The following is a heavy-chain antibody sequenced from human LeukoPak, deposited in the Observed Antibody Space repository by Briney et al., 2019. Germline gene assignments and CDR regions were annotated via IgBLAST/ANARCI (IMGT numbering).Heavy chain of an antibody. CDR3: ARNHDAFDI. D-gene: IGHD1-14*01. CDR2: ISSSGSTI. CDR1: GFTFSDYY. V-gene: IGHV3-11*01. Sequence: GGTLRLSCAASGFTFSDYYMSWIRQAPGKWLEWLSYISSSGSTIYSADSVKGRFTIYRDNAKNSLYLQMNSLRAEDTAVYYCARNHDAFDIWGQGAMVTVSS. J-gene: IGHJ3*02.